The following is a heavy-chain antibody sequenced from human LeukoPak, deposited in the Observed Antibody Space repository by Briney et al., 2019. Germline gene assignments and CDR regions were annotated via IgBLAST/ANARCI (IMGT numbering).Heavy chain of an antibody. CDR3: ARRGIAVAAHPDY. Sequence: GESLKISWKGSGYSFTSYWIGWVRQMPGKGLEWMGIIYPGDSDTRYSPSFQGQVTISADKSISTAYLQWSSLKASDTAMYYCARRGIAVAAHPDYWGQGTLVTVSS. V-gene: IGHV5-51*01. CDR2: IYPGDSDT. CDR1: GYSFTSYW. J-gene: IGHJ4*02. D-gene: IGHD6-19*01.